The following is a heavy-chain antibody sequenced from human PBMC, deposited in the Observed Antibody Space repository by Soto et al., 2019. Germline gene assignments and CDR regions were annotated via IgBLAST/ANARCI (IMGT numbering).Heavy chain of an antibody. CDR2: IWYDGSNK. CDR3: ARAGGTNTFFDY. D-gene: IGHD2-2*02. V-gene: IGHV3-33*01. Sequence: QVQLVESGGGVVQPGRSLRLSCAASGFTFSSYGMHWVRQAPGKGLEWVAVIWYDGSNKYYADSVKGRFTISRDNSKNTLYLQMNSLRAEDTAVYYCARAGGTNTFFDYRGQGTLVTVSS. CDR1: GFTFSSYG. J-gene: IGHJ4*02.